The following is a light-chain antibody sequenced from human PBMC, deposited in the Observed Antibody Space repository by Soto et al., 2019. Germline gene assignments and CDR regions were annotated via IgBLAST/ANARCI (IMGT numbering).Light chain of an antibody. V-gene: IGKV3-20*01. CDR3: QQYGSSLSYT. Sequence: EIGVTQSPGTLSLSPGERATLSCRASQTVTSNYLAWYQQKPGQAPRLLIYAASRRATGIPGRFSGSGSGTEFTLTISRLEPEDFAVYYCQQYGSSLSYTFRQGTKLEIK. J-gene: IGKJ2*01. CDR1: QTVTSNY. CDR2: AAS.